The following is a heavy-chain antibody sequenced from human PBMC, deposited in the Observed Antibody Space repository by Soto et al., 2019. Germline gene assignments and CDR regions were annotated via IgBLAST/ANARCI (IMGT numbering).Heavy chain of an antibody. V-gene: IGHV3-30*18. Sequence: QVQLVESGGGVVQPGRSLRLSCAVSGFSFSAYGMYWVRQAPGKGLEWVAVISYDGSDKYYADSVKGRFTISRDNSKNXLYLQMDSLGGDDTAVYYCAKEYSSSFHFYYGMDVWGQGTTVTVSS. CDR1: GFSFSAYG. J-gene: IGHJ6*02. CDR3: AKEYSSSFHFYYGMDV. D-gene: IGHD6-6*01. CDR2: ISYDGSDK.